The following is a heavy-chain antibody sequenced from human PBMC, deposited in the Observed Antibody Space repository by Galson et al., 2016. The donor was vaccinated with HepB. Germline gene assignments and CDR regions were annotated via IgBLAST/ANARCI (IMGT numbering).Heavy chain of an antibody. CDR3: AKETTISYGINV. V-gene: IGHV3-9*01. CDR1: TFTFDDYA. J-gene: IGHJ6*02. D-gene: IGHD1-7*01. Sequence: SLRLSCAASTFTFDDYAMHWVRQAPGKGLEWVSGISWRSGNIGYADSVKGRFTISRDNAKNSLYLQMNSLRVDDTALYFCAKETTISYGINVWGRGTTVTVSS. CDR2: ISWRSGNI.